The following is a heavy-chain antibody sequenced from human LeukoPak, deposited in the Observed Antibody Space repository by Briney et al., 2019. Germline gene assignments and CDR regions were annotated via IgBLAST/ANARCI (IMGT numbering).Heavy chain of an antibody. CDR2: ISSSSRYI. J-gene: IGHJ4*02. D-gene: IGHD1-26*01. V-gene: IGHV3-21*01. CDR1: GFPFSSYR. Sequence: GGPLSLSGAASGFPFSSYRMNWVGQAPGKGLEGVSSISSSSRYIYYADSLKGRFTISRDNAENSLYLQMNSLRAEDTAVYYCARVEGIVAATGYWGQGTLVTVPS. CDR3: ARVEGIVAATGY.